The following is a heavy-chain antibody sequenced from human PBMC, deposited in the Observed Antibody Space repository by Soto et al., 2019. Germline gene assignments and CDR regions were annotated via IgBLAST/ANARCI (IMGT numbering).Heavy chain of an antibody. CDR1: RFTFNNYW. CDR3: ARDPGRGGDFDS. J-gene: IGHJ4*02. Sequence: GGSLRLSCVASRFTFNNYWMTWVRQAPGGRPEWVAVINPTGLERYYLDSVRGRFTVSRDNARNSLYLQMNSLRAEDTAVYYCARDPGRGGDFDSWGQGALVTVSS. D-gene: IGHD1-26*01. CDR2: INPTGLER. V-gene: IGHV3-7*01.